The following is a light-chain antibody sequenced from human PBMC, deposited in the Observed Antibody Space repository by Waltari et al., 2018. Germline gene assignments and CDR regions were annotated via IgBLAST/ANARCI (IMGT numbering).Light chain of an antibody. Sequence: QSALTQPASVSGSPGQSITISCTGTSSDVGGYDYVSWYQHRPGEAPKLLVSEVTNRPSGVCDRFSGSKSANTASLTSAGLQAEDEADYYGSSYTSSDTLIFGGGTKVTVL. CDR2: EVT. V-gene: IGLV2-14*01. CDR1: SSDVGGYDY. J-gene: IGLJ2*01. CDR3: SSYTSSDTLI.